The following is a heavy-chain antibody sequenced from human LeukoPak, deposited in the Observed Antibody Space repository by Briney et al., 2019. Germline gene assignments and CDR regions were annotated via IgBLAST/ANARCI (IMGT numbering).Heavy chain of an antibody. V-gene: IGHV3-11*04. Sequence: PGGSLRLSCAASGFTFSDYYMSWIRQAPGKGLEWISYISNSGSTIYYADSVKGRFTISRDNAKNSLYLQMSSLRAEDTAVYYCARDGGGDYYYYYYMDVWGKGTTVTISS. J-gene: IGHJ6*03. CDR1: GFTFSDYY. CDR3: ARDGGGDYYYYYYMDV. CDR2: ISNSGSTI. D-gene: IGHD2-21*02.